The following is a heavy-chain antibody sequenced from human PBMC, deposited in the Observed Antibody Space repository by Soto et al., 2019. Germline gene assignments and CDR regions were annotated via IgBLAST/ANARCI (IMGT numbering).Heavy chain of an antibody. CDR3: ARVRSARWDYDFWSGRRAIFDAFDI. CDR2: IYYSGST. J-gene: IGHJ3*02. D-gene: IGHD3-3*01. V-gene: IGHV4-59*01. CDR1: GGSISSYY. Sequence: SETLSLTCTVSGGSISSYYWSWIRQPPGKGLEWIGYIYYSGSTNYNPSLKSRVTISVDTSKNQFSLKLSSVTAADTAVYYCARVRSARWDYDFWSGRRAIFDAFDIWGQGTMVTVSS.